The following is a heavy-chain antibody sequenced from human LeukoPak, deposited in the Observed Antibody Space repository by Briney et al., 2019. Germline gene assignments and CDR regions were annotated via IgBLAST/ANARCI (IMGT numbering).Heavy chain of an antibody. CDR2: INHSGST. V-gene: IGHV4-34*01. Sequence: PSETLSLTCAVYGGSFSGYYWSWIRQPPGKGLEWIGEINHSGSTNYNPSLKSRVTISVDTSKNQFSLKLSSVTAADTAVYYCARDRSAWIDPWGQGTLVTVSS. J-gene: IGHJ5*02. CDR3: ARDRSAWIDP. CDR1: GGSFSGYY. D-gene: IGHD3-3*01.